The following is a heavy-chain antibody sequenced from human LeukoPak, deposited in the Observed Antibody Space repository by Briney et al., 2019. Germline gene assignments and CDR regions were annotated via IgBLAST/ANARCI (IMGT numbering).Heavy chain of an antibody. V-gene: IGHV4-39*01. D-gene: IGHD3-10*01. J-gene: IGHJ6*03. CDR3: ARLPRYGSGTYYMDG. CDR1: GGSISSSSYY. Sequence: SETLSLTCTVSGGSISSSSYYWGWIRQPPGKGLEWIGSIYYSGSTYYNPSLKSRVTISVDTSKNQFSLKLSSVTAADTAVYYCARLPRYGSGTYYMDGWGKGTTVTISS. CDR2: IYYSGST.